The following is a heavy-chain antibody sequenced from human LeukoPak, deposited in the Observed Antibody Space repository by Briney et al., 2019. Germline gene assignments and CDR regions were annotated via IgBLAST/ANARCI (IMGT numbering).Heavy chain of an antibody. CDR2: IYSGGST. V-gene: IGHV3-53*01. J-gene: IGHJ4*02. CDR3: KTAYDILTGYYYFDY. Sequence: GGSLRLSCAASGFTVSSNYMSRVRQAPGKGLEWVSVIYSGGSTYYADSVKGRFTISRDNSKNTMYLQMNSLRAEDTVFFKQKTAYDILTGYYYFDYWGQGTLVTVSS. CDR1: GFTVSSNY. D-gene: IGHD3-9*01.